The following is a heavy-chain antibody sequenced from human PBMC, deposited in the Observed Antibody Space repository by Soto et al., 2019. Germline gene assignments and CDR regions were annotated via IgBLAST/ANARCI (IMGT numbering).Heavy chain of an antibody. Sequence: ASVKVSCKASGYTFTSYYMHWVRQAPGQGLEWMGIINPSGGSTSYAQKFQGRVTITADKSTSTAYMELSSLRSDDTAVYYCARTNPTKYYDYVWGDYRREGMDVWGQGTTVTVSS. D-gene: IGHD3-16*02. CDR2: INPSGGST. V-gene: IGHV1-46*01. CDR1: GYTFTSYY. J-gene: IGHJ6*02. CDR3: ARTNPTKYYDYVWGDYRREGMDV.